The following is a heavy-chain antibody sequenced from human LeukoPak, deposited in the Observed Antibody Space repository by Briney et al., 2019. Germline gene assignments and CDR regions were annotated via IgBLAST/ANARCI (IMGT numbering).Heavy chain of an antibody. J-gene: IGHJ4*02. V-gene: IGHV3-21*04. CDR2: IGSDS. CDR1: GFTIGGFA. CDR3: AKAAGGTYFFDY. D-gene: IGHD1-26*01. Sequence: GGSLRLSCAASGFTIGGFAMTWVRQAPGKGLEWVSSIGSDSESVKGRFAISRDNSKNTLYLQMNSLRAEDTAVYYCAKAAGGTYFFDYWGQGTLVAVSS.